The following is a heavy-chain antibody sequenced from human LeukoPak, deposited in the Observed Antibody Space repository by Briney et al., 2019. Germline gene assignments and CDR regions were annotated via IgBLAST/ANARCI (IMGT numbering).Heavy chain of an antibody. CDR3: AREGGFFRPLDY. CDR1: GGSVSSTNW. Sequence: PSETLSLTCGVSGGSVSSTNWWTWIRQPPGKGLEWIGEVHLDGRTNFNPSLKSRLTMSVDLSENHVSLKLTSVTAADTAVYYCAREGGFFRPLDYSGQGTLVTVSS. J-gene: IGHJ4*02. V-gene: IGHV4-4*02. CDR2: VHLDGRT. D-gene: IGHD3-3*01.